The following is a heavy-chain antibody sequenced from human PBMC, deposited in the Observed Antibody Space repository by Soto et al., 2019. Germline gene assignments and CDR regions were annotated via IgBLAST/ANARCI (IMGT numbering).Heavy chain of an antibody. J-gene: IGHJ4*02. V-gene: IGHV1-8*01. CDR2: MNPYTGKA. D-gene: IGHD6-25*01. CDR1: GYTFTTYD. Sequence: QVQLVQSGAEVKRPGASLKVSCQASGYTFTTYDINWVRQAPGQGLEWMGWMNPYTGKAGYAQKFQGRVTMTRDNSISTAYMELSSLRPEDTAVYYCARRKERSGPNYFDYWGLGTLVTVSS. CDR3: ARRKERSGPNYFDY.